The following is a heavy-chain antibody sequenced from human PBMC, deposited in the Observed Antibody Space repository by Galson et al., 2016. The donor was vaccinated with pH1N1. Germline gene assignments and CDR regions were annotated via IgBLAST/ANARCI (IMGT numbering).Heavy chain of an antibody. D-gene: IGHD4-17*01. CDR3: ARDRGFLSVTTSAFHM. CDR1: GFTFSRYW. CDR2: IKQDGSEK. Sequence: SLRLSCAASGFTFSRYWMSWVRQAPGKGLEWVANIKQDGSEKNYVDSVKGRFTVSRDNAKNSLYLQMNSLRGADTAVYYCARDRGFLSVTTSAFHMWGQGTMVTVSS. V-gene: IGHV3-7*03. J-gene: IGHJ3*02.